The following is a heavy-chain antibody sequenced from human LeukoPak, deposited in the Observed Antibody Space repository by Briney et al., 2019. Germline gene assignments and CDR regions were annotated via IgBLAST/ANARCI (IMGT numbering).Heavy chain of an antibody. CDR2: ISAYNGNT. D-gene: IGHD5-18*01. CDR1: GYTFTSYG. CDR3: ARRTPNSYGYDYFDY. Sequence: ASVKVSCKASGYTFTSYGISWVRQAPGQGLEWMGWISAYNGNTNYAQKLQGRVTMTTDTSTSTAYMELRSQRSDDTAVYYCARRTPNSYGYDYFDYWGQGTLVTVSS. J-gene: IGHJ4*02. V-gene: IGHV1-18*01.